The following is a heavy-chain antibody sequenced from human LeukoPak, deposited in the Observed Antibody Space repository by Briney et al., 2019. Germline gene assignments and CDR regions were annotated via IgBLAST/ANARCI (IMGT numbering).Heavy chain of an antibody. J-gene: IGHJ4*02. D-gene: IGHD3-9*01. Sequence: PGGSLRLSCAASGFTFSTYGMHWVRQAPGKGLEWVAVIWYDGTNKYYADSVKGRFTISRDNSNNTLFLQMNSLRVEDTAVYYCARLGSGLRYFDYWGQGTLVTVSS. CDR1: GFTFSTYG. CDR3: ARLGSGLRYFDY. V-gene: IGHV3-33*01. CDR2: IWYDGTNK.